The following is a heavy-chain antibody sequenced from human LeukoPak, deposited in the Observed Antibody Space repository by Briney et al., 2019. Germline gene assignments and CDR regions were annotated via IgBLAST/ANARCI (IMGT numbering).Heavy chain of an antibody. Sequence: GESLKISCKGSGYSFSTYWIGRVRQMPGKGLEWMGIIYPDDSDTRYSPSFQGQVTISADKSISTAYLQWSSLKASDTAMYYCARHISYYDTSGYGFDCWGQGTLVTVSS. CDR2: IYPDDSDT. V-gene: IGHV5-51*01. CDR3: ARHISYYDTSGYGFDC. D-gene: IGHD3-22*01. J-gene: IGHJ4*02. CDR1: GYSFSTYW.